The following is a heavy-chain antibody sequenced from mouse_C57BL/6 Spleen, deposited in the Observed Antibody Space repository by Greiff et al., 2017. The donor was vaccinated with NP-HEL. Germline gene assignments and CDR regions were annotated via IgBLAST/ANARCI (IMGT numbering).Heavy chain of an antibody. D-gene: IGHD1-1*01. CDR2: VDPSDSYT. Sequence: VQLQQSGAELVKPGASVKLSCKASGYTFTSYWMQWVKQRPGQGLEWIGEVDPSDSYTNYNQKFKGKATLTVDTSSSTAYMQLSSLTSEDSAVYYCARGGSSYWYFDVWGTGTTVTVSS. CDR1: GYTFTSYW. J-gene: IGHJ1*03. V-gene: IGHV1-50*01. CDR3: ARGGSSYWYFDV.